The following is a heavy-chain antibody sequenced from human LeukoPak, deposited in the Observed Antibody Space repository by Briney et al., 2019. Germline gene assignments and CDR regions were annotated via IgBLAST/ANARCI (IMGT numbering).Heavy chain of an antibody. CDR3: AKKRTYYFDY. CDR2: ISGSGGRT. J-gene: IGHJ4*02. CDR1: GFTFSRYA. V-gene: IGHV3-23*01. Sequence: PGGSLRLSCAASGFTFSRYAMSWVRQAPGKGLEWVSAISGSGGRTYYADSVRGGFTISRENAKNTVYLEMNSGRGEDTAGYYCAKKRTYYFDYWGQGTLVTVSS.